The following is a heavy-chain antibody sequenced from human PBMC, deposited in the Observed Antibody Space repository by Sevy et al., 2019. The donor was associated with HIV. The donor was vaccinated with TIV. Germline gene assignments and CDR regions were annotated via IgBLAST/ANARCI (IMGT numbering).Heavy chain of an antibody. CDR2: ISSSGALV. D-gene: IGHD2-8*02. V-gene: IGHV3-11*01. J-gene: IGHJ5*02. CDR3: ARAGDDYCTESDCNKNWFDP. CDR1: GFTFSDYY. Sequence: GGSLRLSCAASGFTFSDYYMGWFRQAPGKGLEWVSYISSSGALVFYADSVEGRFTISRDNAKNSLFLKMNSLRAEDTDIYYCARAGDDYCTESDCNKNWFDPWGQGTLVTVSS.